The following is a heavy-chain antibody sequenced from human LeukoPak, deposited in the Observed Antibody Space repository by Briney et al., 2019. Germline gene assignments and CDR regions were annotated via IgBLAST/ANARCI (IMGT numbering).Heavy chain of an antibody. D-gene: IGHD3-10*01. Sequence: GGSLRLSCAASGFIFSDYYMSWIRQAPGKGLEWLSFISSGGSTIYYADSVKGRFTISRDNAQNSLYLQMNSLRAEDTAVYYCARGTRVVYYYYYMDVWGKGTTVTISS. J-gene: IGHJ6*03. V-gene: IGHV3-11*04. CDR3: ARGTRVVYYYYYMDV. CDR1: GFIFSDYY. CDR2: ISSGGSTI.